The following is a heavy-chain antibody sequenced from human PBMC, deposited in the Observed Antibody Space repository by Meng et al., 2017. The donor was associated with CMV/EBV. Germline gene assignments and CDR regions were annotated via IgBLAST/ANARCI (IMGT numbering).Heavy chain of an antibody. CDR3: ARESHGTTGTTPVDWFDP. CDR2: INPNSGGT. Sequence: ASVKVSCKASGYTFTGYYMHWVRQAPGQGLEWMGWINPNSGGTNYAQKFQGRVTMTRDTSISTAYMELSRLRSDDTAVYYCARESHGTTGTTPVDWFDPWGQGTLVTVLL. J-gene: IGHJ5*02. CDR1: GYTFTGYY. V-gene: IGHV1-2*02. D-gene: IGHD1-1*01.